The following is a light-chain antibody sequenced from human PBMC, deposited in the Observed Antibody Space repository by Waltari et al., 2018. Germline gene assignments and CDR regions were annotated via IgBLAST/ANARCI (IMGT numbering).Light chain of an antibody. CDR1: QTVRTTY. CDR3: QQYDISPLT. CDR2: GAS. Sequence: IVLTQSPGTLSLSPGERATLPCRASQTVRTTYLAWYQQKPGQAPTLPIYGASSRATGIPDRFSGSGSGTDFSLTISSLEPEDFAVYYCQQYDISPLTFGGGTKVEIK. V-gene: IGKV3-20*01. J-gene: IGKJ4*01.